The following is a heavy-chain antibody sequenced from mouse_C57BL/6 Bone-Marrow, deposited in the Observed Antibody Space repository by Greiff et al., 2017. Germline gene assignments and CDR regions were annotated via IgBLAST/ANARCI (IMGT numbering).Heavy chain of an antibody. CDR1: GYTFTSYW. Sequence: VQLQQPGAELVKPGASVKVSCKASGYTFTSYWMHWVKQRPGQGLEWIGRIHPSDSDTNYNQKFKGKATLTVDKSSSTAFMQVSSLTSEDSAVYYCAIGTTSLVATGYVDVWGTGTTVAVAS. D-gene: IGHD1-1*01. CDR2: IHPSDSDT. CDR3: AIGTTSLVATGYVDV. V-gene: IGHV1-74*01. J-gene: IGHJ1*03.